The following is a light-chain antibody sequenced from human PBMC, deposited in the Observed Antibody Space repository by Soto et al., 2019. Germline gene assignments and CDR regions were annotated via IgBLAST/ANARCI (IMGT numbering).Light chain of an antibody. V-gene: IGKV1-39*01. CDR1: QSISSY. J-gene: IGKJ1*01. CDR3: QQSYSTPWT. Sequence: DIQMTQSPSSLSASVGDRVTITCRASQSISSYLNWYQQKPGKAPKRLIYAGSSLQSGVPSRFSGSGYGKDFTLTISSLQPEDFATYYCQQSYSTPWTFGQGTKVEIK. CDR2: AGS.